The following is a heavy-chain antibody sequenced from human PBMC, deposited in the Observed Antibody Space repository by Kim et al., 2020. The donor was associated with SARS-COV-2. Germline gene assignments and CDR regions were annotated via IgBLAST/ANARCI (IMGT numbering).Heavy chain of an antibody. CDR2: ISSSGGST. J-gene: IGHJ4*01. CDR3: ARTRSCSSTRCYVDY. Sequence: GGSLRLSCVTSVFTFGTYAMSWVRQAPEKGLEWVSGISSSGGSTYYADSVKGRFTISRDSSKNTLYLQMVSLRVDDTALYYCARTRSCSSTRCYVDYWG. V-gene: IGHV3-23*01. CDR1: VFTFGTYA. D-gene: IGHD2-2*01.